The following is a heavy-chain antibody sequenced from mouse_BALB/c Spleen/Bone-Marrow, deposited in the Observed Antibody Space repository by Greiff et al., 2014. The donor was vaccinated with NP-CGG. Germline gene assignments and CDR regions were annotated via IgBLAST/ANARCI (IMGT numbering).Heavy chain of an antibody. CDR1: GYAFTNYL. V-gene: IGHV1-54*03. CDR2: INPGSGGT. Sequence: QVQLQQPGAELVRPGTSVKVSCKASGYAFTNYLIEWVKQRPGQGLEWIGVINPGSGGTNYNEEFKGKATLTADKSSSTAYMQLSSLTSDDSAVYFCARSRTGFAYWGQGTLVTVSA. J-gene: IGHJ3*01. CDR3: ARSRTGFAY.